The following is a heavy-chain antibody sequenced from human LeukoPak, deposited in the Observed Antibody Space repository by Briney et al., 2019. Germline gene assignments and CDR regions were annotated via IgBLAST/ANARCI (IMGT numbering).Heavy chain of an antibody. J-gene: IGHJ4*02. D-gene: IGHD6-13*01. CDR3: ARGKQLVRAYFDY. CDR1: GGSISSYY. Sequence: SETLSLTCTVSGGSISSYYWNWIRQPPGRGLEWIGYIYYSGSTNYNSSLKSRVTISVDTSKNQFSLKLSSVTAADTAVYYCARGKQLVRAYFDYWGQGTLVTVSS. CDR2: IYYSGST. V-gene: IGHV4-59*01.